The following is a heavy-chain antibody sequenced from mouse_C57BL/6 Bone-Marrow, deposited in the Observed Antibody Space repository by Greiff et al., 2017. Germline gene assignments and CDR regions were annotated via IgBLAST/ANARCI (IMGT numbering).Heavy chain of an antibody. CDR3: ARGDITTVGFDS. J-gene: IGHJ2*01. CDR1: GFSLSTSGMG. Sequence: QVILKVSGPGILQSSQTLSLTCSFSGFSLSTSGMGVSWILPPSGKGLDWLAHIYCDDDKRYTPSLKSRLTISKDTSRNHVFLKITSVDTADTATYYCARGDITTVGFDSWGQGTTLTASS. V-gene: IGHV8-12*01. CDR2: IYCDDDK. D-gene: IGHD1-1*01.